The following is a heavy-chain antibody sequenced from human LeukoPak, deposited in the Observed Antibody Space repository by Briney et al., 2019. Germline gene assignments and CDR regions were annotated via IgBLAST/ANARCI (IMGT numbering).Heavy chain of an antibody. CDR2: ISGSGDST. CDR1: GFTFSSYA. D-gene: IGHD3-10*01. J-gene: IGHJ4*02. CDR3: AKERARYGPGSYYGYFDY. V-gene: IGHV3-23*01. Sequence: GGSLRLSCAASGFTFSSYAMSWVRQTSGKGLEWVSAISGSGDSTYYRDSVKGRFTISRDNSKNTLYVQLSSLRAEDTAVYYCAKERARYGPGSYYGYFDYWGQGTLVTVSS.